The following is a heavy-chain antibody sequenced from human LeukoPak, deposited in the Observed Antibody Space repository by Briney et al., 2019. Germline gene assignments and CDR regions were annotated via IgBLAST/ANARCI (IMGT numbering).Heavy chain of an antibody. J-gene: IGHJ3*01. Sequence: SGGSLRLSCAASGFTFSSYGMHWVRQAPGKGLEWVAFIRYDGSNKYYADSVKGRFTISRDNSKNTLYLQVNSLRAEETAVYYCAKFFTGEYVRAFDVWGQGTMVTVSS. CDR3: AKFFTGEYVRAFDV. D-gene: IGHD3-10*02. CDR2: IRYDGSNK. CDR1: GFTFSSYG. V-gene: IGHV3-30*02.